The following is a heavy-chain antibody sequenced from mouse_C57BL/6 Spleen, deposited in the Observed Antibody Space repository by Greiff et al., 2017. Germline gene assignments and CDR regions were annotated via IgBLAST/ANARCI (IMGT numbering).Heavy chain of an antibody. D-gene: IGHD2-4*01. J-gene: IGHJ1*03. V-gene: IGHV1-80*01. CDR2: IYPGDGDT. Sequence: VQLQQSGAELVKPGASVKISCKASGYAFSSYWMNWVKQRPGKGLERIGQIYPGDGDTNYNGKFKGKATLTADKSSSTAYMQLSSLTSEGSAVYFCARKGYYDYDGYFDVWGTGATVTVSS. CDR1: GYAFSSYW. CDR3: ARKGYYDYDGYFDV.